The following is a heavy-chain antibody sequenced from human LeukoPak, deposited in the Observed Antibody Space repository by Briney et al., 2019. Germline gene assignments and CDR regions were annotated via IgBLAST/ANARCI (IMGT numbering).Heavy chain of an antibody. Sequence: ASVKVSCKASGGTFSDYALNWVRQAPGQGLEWMGVFIPILAAANSTQKFQGRVTITADISTNTVYMELSSLRSEDTAVYFCAGIPVFGVVLHQEPVWGKGTTVAVSS. V-gene: IGHV1-69*10. CDR1: GGTFSDYA. CDR2: FIPILAAA. D-gene: IGHD3-3*01. CDR3: AGIPVFGVVLHQEPV. J-gene: IGHJ6*03.